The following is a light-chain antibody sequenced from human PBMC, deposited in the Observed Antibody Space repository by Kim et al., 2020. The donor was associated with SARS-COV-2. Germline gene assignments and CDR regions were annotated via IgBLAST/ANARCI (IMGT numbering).Light chain of an antibody. CDR1: SSNIGSNT. V-gene: IGLV1-44*01. CDR3: AAWDARLNAYV. CDR2: SDN. Sequence: ELTQPPSASGTPGQRVTISCSGGSSNIGSNTVIWYQQLPGAAPKLLIYSDNQRPSGVPDRISGSKSGTSASLAISGLQSADEADYYCAAWDARLNAYVFGTGTKVTVL. J-gene: IGLJ1*01.